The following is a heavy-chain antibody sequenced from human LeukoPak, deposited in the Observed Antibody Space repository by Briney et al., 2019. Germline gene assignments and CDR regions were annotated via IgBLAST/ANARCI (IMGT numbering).Heavy chain of an antibody. D-gene: IGHD6-19*01. CDR1: GYTFTGYY. Sequence: GASVKVSCKASGYTFTGYYMHWVRQAPGQGLEWMGWINPNSGGTNYAQKFQGRVTMTRDTSISTAYMELSRLRSDDTAVYYCARAKVDSSGWYAKPTPEIYFDYWGQGTLVTVSS. CDR2: INPNSGGT. V-gene: IGHV1-2*02. J-gene: IGHJ4*02. CDR3: ARAKVDSSGWYAKPTPEIYFDY.